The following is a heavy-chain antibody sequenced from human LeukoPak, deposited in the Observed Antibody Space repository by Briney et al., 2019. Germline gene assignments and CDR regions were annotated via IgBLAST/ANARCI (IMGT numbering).Heavy chain of an antibody. Sequence: SETLSLTCTVSVGSISSSSYYWGWIRQPPGKGLEWIGSMYYSGSTYYNPSLKSRVTISVDTSKNQFSLKLSSMTAADTAVYYCTRRISGGHIDYWGQGTLVTVSS. CDR3: TRRISGGHIDY. V-gene: IGHV4-39*01. CDR2: MYYSGST. J-gene: IGHJ4*02. CDR1: VGSISSSSYY. D-gene: IGHD2-8*02.